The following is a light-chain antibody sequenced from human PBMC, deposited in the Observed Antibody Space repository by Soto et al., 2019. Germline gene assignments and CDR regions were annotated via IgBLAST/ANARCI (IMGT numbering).Light chain of an antibody. CDR1: QSVGTY. CDR2: GAS. Sequence: EIVMTQSPATLSVSPGERATLSCKASQSVGTYLAWYQQKPGQAPRLLIYGASTRATGVPARFSGGGSGTEFTLTISSLQSEDFAVYYCQQYNNWPQTFGQGTKV. V-gene: IGKV3-15*01. CDR3: QQYNNWPQT. J-gene: IGKJ1*01.